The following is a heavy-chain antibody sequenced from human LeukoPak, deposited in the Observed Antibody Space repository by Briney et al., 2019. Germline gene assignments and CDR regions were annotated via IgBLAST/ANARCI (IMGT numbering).Heavy chain of an antibody. CDR2: IKSKTDGGAT. CDR3: ARRYGSGNFGDY. V-gene: IGHV3-15*01. D-gene: IGHD3-10*01. CDR1: GFTFKNAW. J-gene: IGHJ4*02. Sequence: GGSLRLSCVASGFTFKNAWMNWVRQAPGKGLEWVGRIKSKTDGGATDYAAPVKGRFTISRDDSKNTLYLQMNSLKGEDTAVYYCARRYGSGNFGDYWGQGILVTVSS.